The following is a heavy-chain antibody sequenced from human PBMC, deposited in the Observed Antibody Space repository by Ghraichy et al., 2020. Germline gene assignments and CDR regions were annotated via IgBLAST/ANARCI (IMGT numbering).Heavy chain of an antibody. CDR3: TRGSHLGRGMNV. CDR1: GDSVSSDIAG. Sequence: SQTLSLTCAISGDSVSSDIAGWNWIRQSPSRGLEWLGRTFYRSTWKSDYAESVESRITISADAPKNQFSLQLHSVTPEDTAVYYCTRGSHLGRGMNVWGQGTTVIVSS. CDR2: TFYRSTWKS. V-gene: IGHV6-1*01. J-gene: IGHJ6*02. D-gene: IGHD2-15*01.